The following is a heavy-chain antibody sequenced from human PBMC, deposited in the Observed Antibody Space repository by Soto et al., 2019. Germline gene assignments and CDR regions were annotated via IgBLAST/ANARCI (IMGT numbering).Heavy chain of an antibody. Sequence: GESLNISCKGSGYSFTSYWIGWVRQMPGKGLEWMGIIYPGDSDTRYSPSFQGQVTISADKSISTAYLQWSSLKASDTAMYYCARQSYYDSSGYYQTYCYYGMDVWRQGPTVTASS. CDR1: GYSFTSYW. CDR3: ARQSYYDSSGYYQTYCYYGMDV. D-gene: IGHD3-22*01. CDR2: IYPGDSDT. V-gene: IGHV5-51*01. J-gene: IGHJ6*02.